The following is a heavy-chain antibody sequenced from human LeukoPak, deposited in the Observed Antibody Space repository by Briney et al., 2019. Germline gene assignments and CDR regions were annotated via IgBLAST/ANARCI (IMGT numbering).Heavy chain of an antibody. J-gene: IGHJ4*02. CDR3: ARDTGSYYYPAY. CDR2: IYHSGST. CDR1: GGSISSGGYY. V-gene: IGHV4-30-2*01. Sequence: SETLSLTCTVSGGSISSGGYYWSWIRQPPGKGLEWIGYIYHSGSTYYHPSLKSRVTISVDRSKNQFSLKLSSVTAADTAVYYCARDTGSYYYPAYWGQGPLVTVSS. D-gene: IGHD1-26*01.